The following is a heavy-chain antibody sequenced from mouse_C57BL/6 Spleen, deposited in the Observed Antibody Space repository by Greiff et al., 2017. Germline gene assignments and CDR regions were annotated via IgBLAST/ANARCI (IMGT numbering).Heavy chain of an antibody. CDR3: ARDNSYYFDY. CDR1: GYSITSGYD. V-gene: IGHV3-1*01. J-gene: IGHJ2*01. CDR2: ISYSGST. D-gene: IGHD1-3*01. Sequence: EVKVVESGPGMVKPSQSLSLTCTVTGYSITSGYDWHWIRHFPGNKLEWMGYISYSGSTNYNPSLKSRISITHDTSKNHFFLKLNSVTTEDTATYYCARDNSYYFDYWGQGTTLTVSS.